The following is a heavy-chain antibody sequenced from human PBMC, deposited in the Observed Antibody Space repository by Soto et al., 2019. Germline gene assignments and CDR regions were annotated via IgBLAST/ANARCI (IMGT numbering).Heavy chain of an antibody. CDR3: ARGRGGIRFLEWFWFDP. V-gene: IGHV1-8*01. D-gene: IGHD3-3*01. CDR1: GYTFTSYD. Sequence: ASVKVSCKASGYTFTSYDINWVRQATGQGLEWMGWMNPNSGNTGYAQKFQGRVTMTRSTSISTAYMELSSLRSEDTAVYYCARGRGGIRFLEWFWFDPWGQGTLVTVSS. J-gene: IGHJ5*02. CDR2: MNPNSGNT.